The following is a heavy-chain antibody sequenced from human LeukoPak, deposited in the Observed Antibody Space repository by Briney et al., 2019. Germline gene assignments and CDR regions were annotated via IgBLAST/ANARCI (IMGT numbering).Heavy chain of an antibody. V-gene: IGHV3-7*01. CDR2: IKQDGSEK. CDR1: GFTFSSYW. D-gene: IGHD3-22*01. Sequence: GSLRLSCAASGFTFSSYWMSWVRQAPGKGLEWVANIKQDGSEKYYVDFVKGRFTISRDNAKNSLYLQMNSLRAEDTAVYYCARDLGQYYDTSDNWFNPWGQGTLVTVSS. CDR3: ARDLGQYYDTSDNWFNP. J-gene: IGHJ5*02.